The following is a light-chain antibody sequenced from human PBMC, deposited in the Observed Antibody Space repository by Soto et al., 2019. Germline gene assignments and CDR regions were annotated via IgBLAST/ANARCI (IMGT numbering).Light chain of an antibody. Sequence: EIVLTQSPGTLSLSPGERATLSCRASQSIVGSTYLAWYQQKPGQAPRLLIYGASNRAIGIPDRFSGSGSGTDFTLTISRLEPEDFAMYYCQQYGSSPREFGQGTKVEIK. CDR2: GAS. J-gene: IGKJ1*01. V-gene: IGKV3-20*01. CDR3: QQYGSSPRE. CDR1: QSIVGSTY.